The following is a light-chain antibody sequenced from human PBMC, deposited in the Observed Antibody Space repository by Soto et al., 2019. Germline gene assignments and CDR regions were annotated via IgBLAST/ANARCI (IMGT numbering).Light chain of an antibody. CDR2: DVS. J-gene: IGLJ2*01. Sequence: QSALTQPASVSGSPGQSITISCTGTSSDVGGYNYVSWYQQHPDKAPQLMIFDVSNRPSGISDRFSGSKSGNKASLTISGLQAEDEADYYCSSYTRTNPLVFGGGTKITVL. CDR1: SSDVGGYNY. CDR3: SSYTRTNPLV. V-gene: IGLV2-14*03.